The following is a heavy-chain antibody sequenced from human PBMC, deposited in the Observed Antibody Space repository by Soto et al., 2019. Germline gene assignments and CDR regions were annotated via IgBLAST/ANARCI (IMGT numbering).Heavy chain of an antibody. CDR2: ISGSGGST. CDR1: GFTFSSYA. CDR3: AKKPDITMIVVVITNFDY. Sequence: GGSRRLSCAASGFTFSSYAMSWVRQAPGKGLEWVSAISGSGGSTYYADSVKGRFTISRDNSKNTLYLQMNSLRAEDTAVYYCAKKPDITMIVVVITNFDYWGQGTLVTVSS. J-gene: IGHJ4*02. D-gene: IGHD3-22*01. V-gene: IGHV3-23*01.